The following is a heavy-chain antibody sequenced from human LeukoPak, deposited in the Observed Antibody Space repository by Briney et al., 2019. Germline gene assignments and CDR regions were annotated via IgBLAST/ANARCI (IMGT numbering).Heavy chain of an antibody. Sequence: SETLSLTCTVSGGSIRRSTGHYWVWIRQPPGKGLEWIGSIYYSGSTYYNPSLKSRVTLSVDTSKNQFSLRLSSVTAADTAVYSCARSLGNPSYFDCSGQGALVTVSS. D-gene: IGHD7-27*01. J-gene: IGHJ4*02. CDR1: GGSIRRSTGHY. CDR3: ARSLGNPSYFDC. V-gene: IGHV4-39*01. CDR2: IYYSGST.